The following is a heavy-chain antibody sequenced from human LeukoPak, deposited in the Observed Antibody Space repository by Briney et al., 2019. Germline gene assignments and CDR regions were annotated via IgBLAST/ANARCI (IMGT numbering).Heavy chain of an antibody. Sequence: GGSLRLSCAASGFIFSNYAMSWVRQAPGKGLEWISTISGGADNTYYADSVKGRFTISRDNSKNTLSLQMNSPRAEDTAVYYCAKAQPPAPIEYYYCYMDVWGKGTTVTVSS. D-gene: IGHD2-2*02. CDR2: ISGGADNT. J-gene: IGHJ6*03. V-gene: IGHV3-23*01. CDR3: AKAQPPAPIEYYYCYMDV. CDR1: GFIFSNYA.